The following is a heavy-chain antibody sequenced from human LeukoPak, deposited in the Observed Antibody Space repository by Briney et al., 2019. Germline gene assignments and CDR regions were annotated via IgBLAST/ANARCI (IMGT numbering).Heavy chain of an antibody. CDR3: ARTYCSRTSCYLFHFDY. CDR1: GGSISGYY. V-gene: IGHV4-59*01. J-gene: IGHJ4*02. CDR2: IYYSGRT. Sequence: PSETLSLTCTVSGGSISGYYWSWIRQPPGKGLEWIGYIYYSGRTNYSPSLESRVTISVDTSRSQFSLQLSSVTAADTAAYYCARTYCSRTSCYLFHFDYWGQGILVTVSS. D-gene: IGHD2-2*01.